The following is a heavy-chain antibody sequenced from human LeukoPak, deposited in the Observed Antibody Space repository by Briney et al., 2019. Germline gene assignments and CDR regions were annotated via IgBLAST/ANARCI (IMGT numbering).Heavy chain of an antibody. CDR1: GYTFTGYY. CDR3: GTLLSNGPFDY. Sequence: ASVKVSCKGSGYTFTGYYMHWVRQAPGKGGEWMGYTYHKSGGRKYAQKVQGRLTMTRDTSISTAYMELGGLGSDDTAVYYCGTLLSNGPFDYWGQGSLVTVSS. J-gene: IGHJ4*02. V-gene: IGHV1-2*02. CDR2: TYHKSGGR.